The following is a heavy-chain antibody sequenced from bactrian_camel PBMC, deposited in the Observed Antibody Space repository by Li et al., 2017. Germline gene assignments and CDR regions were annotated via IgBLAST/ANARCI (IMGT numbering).Heavy chain of an antibody. CDR1: GTIYYDA. Sequence: HVQLVESGGGSVQAGGSLKLSCRAKGTIYYDACVGWFRQTLGQEREGVASIRPAGATTANASSVRDRFVISLDTATDTVYLQMNSLRPEDTAMYYCAVQFLEASCARVHAIDDWGQGTQVTVS. CDR3: AVQFLEASCARVHAIDD. CDR2: IRPAGATT. J-gene: IGHJ4*01. D-gene: IGHD4*01. V-gene: IGHV3S61*01.